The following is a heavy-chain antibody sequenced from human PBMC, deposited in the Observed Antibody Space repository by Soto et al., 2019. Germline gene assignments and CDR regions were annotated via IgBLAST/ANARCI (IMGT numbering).Heavy chain of an antibody. CDR3: ARAVAVPADFDY. D-gene: IGHD6-19*01. CDR1: GYTFTSYA. J-gene: IGHJ4*02. CDR2: INAGNGNT. V-gene: IGHV1-3*05. Sequence: QVQLVQSGAEEKKPGASVKVSCKASGYTFTSYAMHWVRQAPGQRLEWMGWINAGNGNTKYSQKFQGRVTITRDTSAGTAEMNLSSLRSENTAVYYCARAVAVPADFDYWGQGTLVTVPS.